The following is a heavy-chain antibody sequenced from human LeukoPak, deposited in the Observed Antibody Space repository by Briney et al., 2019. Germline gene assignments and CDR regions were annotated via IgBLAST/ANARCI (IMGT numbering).Heavy chain of an antibody. CDR2: INPNSGGT. V-gene: IGHV1-2*02. D-gene: IGHD3-22*01. J-gene: IGHJ3*02. CDR1: GYTFTGYY. Sequence: ASVKVSCKASGYTFTGYYMHWVRQAPGQGLEWMGWINPNSGGTNYAQKFQGRVTMTRDTSISTAYMELRSHRSDDTAVYYCERSNDYDTPEAFDIWGQGTMVTVSS. CDR3: ERSNDYDTPEAFDI.